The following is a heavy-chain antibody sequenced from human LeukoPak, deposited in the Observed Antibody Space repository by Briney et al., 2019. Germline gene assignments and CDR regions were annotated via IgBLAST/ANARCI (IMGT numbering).Heavy chain of an antibody. Sequence: PGGSLRLSCAASGFTFDDYAMHWVRQAPGKGLEWVSGISWNSGSIGYADSVKGRFTISRDNAKNSLYLQMNSLRAEDTALYYCAKVRLGAAAGWGQGTLVTVSS. CDR1: GFTFDDYA. V-gene: IGHV3-9*01. CDR3: AKVRLGAAAG. D-gene: IGHD6-13*01. CDR2: ISWNSGSI. J-gene: IGHJ4*02.